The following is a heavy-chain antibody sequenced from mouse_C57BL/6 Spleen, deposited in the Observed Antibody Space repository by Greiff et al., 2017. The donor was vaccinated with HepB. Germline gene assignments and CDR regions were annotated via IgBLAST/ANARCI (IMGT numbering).Heavy chain of an antibody. Sequence: DVKLQESGAELVRPGASVKLSCTASGFNIKDDYMHWVKQRPEQGLEWIGWIDPENGDTEYASKFQGKATITADTSSNTAYLQLSSLTSEDTAVYYCTTLDSSGYVWFAYWGQGTLVTVSA. J-gene: IGHJ3*01. CDR2: IDPENGDT. D-gene: IGHD3-2*02. CDR1: GFNIKDDY. V-gene: IGHV14-4*01. CDR3: TTLDSSGYVWFAY.